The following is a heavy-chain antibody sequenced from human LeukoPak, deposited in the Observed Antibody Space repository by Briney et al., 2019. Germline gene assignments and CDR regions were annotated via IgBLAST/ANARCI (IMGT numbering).Heavy chain of an antibody. J-gene: IGHJ2*01. CDR1: DDSFTSYY. D-gene: IGHD3/OR15-3a*01. CDR3: ARDRVFGHDWYFDL. V-gene: IGHV4-59*01. Sequence: SETLSLTCTVSDDSFTSYYWSWIRQPPGKGLEWIGYIYYSGSTNYNPSLKSRVTISVDTSRNQFSLKLSSVTAADTAVCYCARDRVFGHDWYFDLWGRGTLVTVSS. CDR2: IYYSGST.